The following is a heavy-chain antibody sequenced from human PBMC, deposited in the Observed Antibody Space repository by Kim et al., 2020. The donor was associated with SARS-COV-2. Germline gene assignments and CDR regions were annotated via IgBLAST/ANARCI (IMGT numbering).Heavy chain of an antibody. CDR3: ASSSPVYSSSSWYYYGMDV. CDR1: GYTFTSYY. Sequence: ASVKVSCKASGYTFTSYYMHWVRQAPGQGLEWMGIINPSGGSTSYAQKFQGRVTMTRDTSTSTVYMELSSLRSEDTAVYYCASSSPVYSSSSWYYYGMDVWGQGTTVTVSS. V-gene: IGHV1-46*01. D-gene: IGHD6-6*01. J-gene: IGHJ6*02. CDR2: INPSGGST.